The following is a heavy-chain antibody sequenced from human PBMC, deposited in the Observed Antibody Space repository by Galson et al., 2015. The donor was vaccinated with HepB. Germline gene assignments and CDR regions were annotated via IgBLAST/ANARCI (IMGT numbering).Heavy chain of an antibody. CDR3: PRDSMADYGGNGDAFDI. D-gene: IGHD4-23*01. CDR2: INAGNGDT. V-gene: IGHV1-3*01. CDR1: GYTFTRHA. Sequence: SVKVSCKASGYTFTRHAIHWVRQAPGQRLEWMGWINAGNGDTEYSQKLQGRVTVSRDTSASIAYMELSSLRSEDTAVYYCPRDSMADYGGNGDAFDIWGQGTMVTVSS. J-gene: IGHJ3*02.